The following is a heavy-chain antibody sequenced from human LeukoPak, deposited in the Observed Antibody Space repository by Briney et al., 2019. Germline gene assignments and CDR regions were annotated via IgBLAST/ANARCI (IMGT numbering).Heavy chain of an antibody. V-gene: IGHV1-46*01. Sequence: ASVKVSCKASGYSFTTYYIHWVRQAPGQGLEWMGIINPSGGSTNYAQKFQGRVTMTRDTSTSTVYMELSSLRPEDTAIFYCARGPPGRVYDSTKRGLFDPWGQGTLVNVSS. CDR3: ARGPPGRVYDSTKRGLFDP. D-gene: IGHD3-22*01. CDR1: GYSFTTYY. J-gene: IGHJ5*02. CDR2: INPSGGST.